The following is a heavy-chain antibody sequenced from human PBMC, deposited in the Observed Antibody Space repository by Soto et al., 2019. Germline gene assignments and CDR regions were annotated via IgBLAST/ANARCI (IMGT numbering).Heavy chain of an antibody. Sequence: QVQLVQSGAEVKKPGSSVKVSCKASGGPFRRYTISWVRQAPGQGLEWKGRIIPILGIANYAQKCQGRVTMTADKATSTAYMELSRLRSEDTAVYYRARGPLTGDYYMDGWGKGTTGTVSS. V-gene: IGHV1-69*02. CDR1: GGPFRRYT. CDR3: ARGPLTGDYYMDG. J-gene: IGHJ6*03. CDR2: IIPILGIA.